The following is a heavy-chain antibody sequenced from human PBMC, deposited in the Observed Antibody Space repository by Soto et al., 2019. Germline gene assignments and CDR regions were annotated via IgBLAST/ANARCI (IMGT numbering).Heavy chain of an antibody. CDR3: ARDVGMVRGATNWFDP. CDR1: GFTLSDHY. D-gene: IGHD3-10*01. Sequence: GSLRLSCAGSGFTLSDHYIDWVRQAPGKGLEWIGRSRDKPQGYSTAYAASVKGRFTTSRDESKNSAYLQMNSLRAEDTAVYYCARDVGMVRGATNWFDPWGQGTLVTVSS. CDR2: SRDKPQGYST. V-gene: IGHV3-72*01. J-gene: IGHJ5*02.